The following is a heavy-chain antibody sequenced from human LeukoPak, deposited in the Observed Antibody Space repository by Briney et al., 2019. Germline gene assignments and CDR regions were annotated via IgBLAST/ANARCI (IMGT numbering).Heavy chain of an antibody. V-gene: IGHV4-39*07. J-gene: IGHJ3*02. CDR3: SRGPYSYDSSGAFDI. D-gene: IGHD3-22*01. CDR2: IYYSGTT. CDR1: DGSISSGYYY. Sequence: PSETQSLTCSVSDGSISSGYYYWAWIRQPPGKGPEWIGSIYYSGTTYPNPSLKSRVTISVDTSKNQFSLKLSPVTAADTAVYFCSRGPYSYDSSGAFDIWGQGTMVTVSS.